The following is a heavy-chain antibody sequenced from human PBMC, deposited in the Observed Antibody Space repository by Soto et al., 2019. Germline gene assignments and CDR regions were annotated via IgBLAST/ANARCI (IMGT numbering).Heavy chain of an antibody. V-gene: IGHV4-61*01. Sequence: ALETPSLTRPGPGGSGNMGTYYWGWIRQPPGKGLEWIGFIHYSGSTNYNPSLKGRVTMSVDTSKNQFSLKLTSVNTADTAIYYCTRGGDPYKTGHWGQGTLVTVSS. CDR2: IHYSGST. CDR1: GGSGNMGTYY. J-gene: IGHJ4*02. D-gene: IGHD2-21*01. CDR3: TRGGDPYKTGH.